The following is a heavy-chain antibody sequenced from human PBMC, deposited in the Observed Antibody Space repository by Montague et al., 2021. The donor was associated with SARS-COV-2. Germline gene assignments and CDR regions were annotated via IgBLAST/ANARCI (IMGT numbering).Heavy chain of an antibody. J-gene: IGHJ4*02. CDR1: NYSVSSGYY. CDR3: ARGVVGPTVLFLEY. CDR2: KFHSGST. D-gene: IGHD1-26*01. V-gene: IGHV4-38-2*02. Sequence: SETLSLTCTVSNYSVSSGYYWGWIRQFPGKGLEWIGFKFHSGSTYYNPSLQSRVITSVDTSKNQVSLKLRSVSAADTAVYYCARGVVGPTVLFLEYWGQGILVAVSS.